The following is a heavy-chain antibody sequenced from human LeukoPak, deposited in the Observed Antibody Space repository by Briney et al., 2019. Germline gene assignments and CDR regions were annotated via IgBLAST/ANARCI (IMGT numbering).Heavy chain of an antibody. CDR3: AREVRGKFYFAY. CDR1: GFTVSSNY. V-gene: IGHV3-66*01. CDR2: IYSGGST. Sequence: PGGSLRLSCAASGFTVSSNYMSWVRQAPGKGLEWVSVIYSGGSTYYADSVKGRFTISRDNSKNTLYLQMNSLRAEDTAVYYCAREVRGKFYFAYWGQGTLVTVSS. J-gene: IGHJ4*02. D-gene: IGHD3-10*01.